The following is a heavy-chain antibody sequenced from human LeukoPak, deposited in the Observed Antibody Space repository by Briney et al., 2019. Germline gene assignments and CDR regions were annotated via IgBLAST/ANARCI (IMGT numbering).Heavy chain of an antibody. D-gene: IGHD6-25*01. V-gene: IGHV1-8*03. CDR1: GYTFTNYH. CDR3: ARTTSFTASGYDY. J-gene: IGHJ4*02. CDR2: MNPNNGDS. Sequence: ASVTVSCKASGYTFTNYHINWVRQATGQGHEWMGWMNPNNGDSGYARKFQGRVTITRDTSISTSYMELRSLRSDDTAVYFCARTTSFTASGYDYWGQGTLVTVSS.